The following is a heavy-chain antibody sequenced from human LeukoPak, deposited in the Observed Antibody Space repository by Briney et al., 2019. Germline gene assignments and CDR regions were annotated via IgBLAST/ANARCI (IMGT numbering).Heavy chain of an antibody. CDR1: GFTFSIYA. J-gene: IGHJ6*03. Sequence: PGGSLRLSCAASGFTFSIYAMSWVRQAPGKGLEWVSTISASGGSTSYADSVKGRFTTSRDNSKNTLFLQMSSLRAEDTAVYYCAKDRSSSWYPSYMDVWGKGTTVTVSS. CDR3: AKDRSSSWYPSYMDV. D-gene: IGHD6-13*01. CDR2: ISASGGST. V-gene: IGHV3-23*01.